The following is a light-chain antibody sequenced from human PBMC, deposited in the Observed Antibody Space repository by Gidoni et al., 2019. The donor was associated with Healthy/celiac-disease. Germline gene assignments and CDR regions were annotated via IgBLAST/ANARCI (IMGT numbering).Light chain of an antibody. CDR3: QQYNTLST. J-gene: IGKJ4*01. CDR1: QSISSW. V-gene: IGKV1-5*03. CDR2: KAS. Sequence: DIQMTQSPSTLSASVGDRVTITCRASQSISSWLAWYQQKPGKAPKLLIYKASSLESGVPSRFSGSGSGTEFTLTISSLQTDDFATYYCQQYNTLSTFGGGTKVEIK.